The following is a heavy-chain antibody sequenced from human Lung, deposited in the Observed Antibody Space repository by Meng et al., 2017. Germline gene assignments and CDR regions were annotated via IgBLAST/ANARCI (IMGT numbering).Heavy chain of an antibody. J-gene: IGHJ4*02. CDR3: ARGPTTMAHDFDY. V-gene: IGHV4-34*01. Sequence: QVQLTQLGAGLVKPSETLSLPCVVSGGSFSDYYWSWIRQPPGKGLEWIGEINHGGSTNYNPSLESRATISVDTSQNNLSLKLSSVTAADSAVYYCARGPTTMAHDFDYWGQGTLVTVSS. CDR1: GGSFSDYY. CDR2: INHGGST. D-gene: IGHD4-11*01.